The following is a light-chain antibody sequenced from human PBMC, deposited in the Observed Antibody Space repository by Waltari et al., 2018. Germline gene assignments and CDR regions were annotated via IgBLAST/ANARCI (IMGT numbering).Light chain of an antibody. CDR2: SNT. Sequence: QSVLTQSHSVSATPGQRVTISCSGSSSNLGVNSVNWYQHVPGAAPRLLIYSNTRRPSGVPDRFSGSKSGTSASLAISGLQSEDEAHYYCATWDSDVNAWLFGGGTKVTVL. V-gene: IGLV1-44*01. CDR1: SSNLGVNS. J-gene: IGLJ2*01. CDR3: ATWDSDVNAWL.